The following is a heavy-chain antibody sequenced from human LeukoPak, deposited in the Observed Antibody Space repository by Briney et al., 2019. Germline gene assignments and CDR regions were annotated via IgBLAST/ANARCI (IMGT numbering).Heavy chain of an antibody. D-gene: IGHD3-16*01. CDR1: GFTFGDYA. V-gene: IGHV3-66*02. Sequence: GGSLRLSCTASGFTFGDYAMSWVRQAPGKGLKWVSVIYSGGSTYYADSVKGRFTISRDNSKNTLYLQMNSLRAEDTAVYYCARGEDFDYWGQGTLVTVSS. CDR2: IYSGGST. CDR3: ARGEDFDY. J-gene: IGHJ4*02.